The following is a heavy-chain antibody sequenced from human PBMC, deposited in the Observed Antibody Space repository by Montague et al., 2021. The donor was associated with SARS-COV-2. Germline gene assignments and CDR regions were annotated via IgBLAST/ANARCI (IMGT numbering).Heavy chain of an antibody. Sequence: SRRLSLSASGFTFRSYWMHWVRQVPGRGLVWVSRIRPDGTSTHYAASVKGRFIISRDNAKNTLSLEMTNLRVDDTAIYYCARPLWFGDSDYYFESWGQGTLVSVSS. CDR3: ARPLWFGDSDYYFES. D-gene: IGHD3-10*01. V-gene: IGHV3-74*01. J-gene: IGHJ4*02. CDR1: GFTFRSYW. CDR2: IRPDGTST.